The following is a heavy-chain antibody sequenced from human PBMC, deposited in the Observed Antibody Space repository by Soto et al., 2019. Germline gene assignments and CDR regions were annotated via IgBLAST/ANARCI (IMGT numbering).Heavy chain of an antibody. J-gene: IGHJ4*02. V-gene: IGHV1-69*13. CDR1: GYTLTELS. Sequence: GASVKVSCKVSGYTLTELSMHWVRQAPGKGLEWMGGIIPIFGTANYAQKFQGRVTITADESTSTAYMELSSLRSEDTAVYYCARDSTVGKLVPDYWGQGTLVTVSS. CDR2: IIPIFGTA. D-gene: IGHD4-17*01. CDR3: ARDSTVGKLVPDY.